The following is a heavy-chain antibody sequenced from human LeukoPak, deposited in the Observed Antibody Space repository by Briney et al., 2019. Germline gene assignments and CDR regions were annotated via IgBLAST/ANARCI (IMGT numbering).Heavy chain of an antibody. J-gene: IGHJ4*02. V-gene: IGHV4-34*01. CDR1: GGSFSGYY. CDR3: ARGRGGRRLQMFNY. CDR2: INHSGST. D-gene: IGHD5-24*01. Sequence: SETLSLTCAVYGGSFSGYYWSWIRQPPGKGLEWIGEINHSGSTNYNPSLKSRVTISVDTSKNQFSLKLSSVTAADTAVYYCARGRGGRRLQMFNYWGQGTLVTVSS.